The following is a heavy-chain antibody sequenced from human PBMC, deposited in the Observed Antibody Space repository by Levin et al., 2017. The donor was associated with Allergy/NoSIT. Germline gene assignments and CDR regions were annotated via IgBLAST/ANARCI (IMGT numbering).Heavy chain of an antibody. CDR3: AREYGSSCEY. CDR2: IYYSGTT. V-gene: IGHV4-39*07. Sequence: SETLSLTCTVSGDSISSGRHHWGWVRQPPGKGLEWIASIYYSGTTYYKPSLRGRVAISVDTSKNQFSLPLSSVTAADTAMYYCAREYGSSCEYWGQGTLVIVSS. D-gene: IGHD6-6*01. J-gene: IGHJ4*02. CDR1: GDSISSGRHH.